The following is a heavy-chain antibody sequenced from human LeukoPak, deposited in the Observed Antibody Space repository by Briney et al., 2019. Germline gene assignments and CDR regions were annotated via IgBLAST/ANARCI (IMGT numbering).Heavy chain of an antibody. CDR1: GYTFTSYY. J-gene: IGHJ5*02. Sequence: GASVKVSCKASGYTFTSYYMHWVRQAPGQGLEWMGIINPSGGSTSYAQKFQGRVTMTRDTSTSTVYMELSSLRSEDTAVYYCARDTLSHYYDSSGYYSSWGQGTLVTVSS. D-gene: IGHD3-22*01. CDR2: INPSGGST. CDR3: ARDTLSHYYDSSGYYSS. V-gene: IGHV1-46*01.